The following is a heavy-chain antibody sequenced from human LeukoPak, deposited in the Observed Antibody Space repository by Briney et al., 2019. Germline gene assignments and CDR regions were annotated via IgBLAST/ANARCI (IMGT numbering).Heavy chain of an antibody. Sequence: GSLRLSCAASGFTFSSYAMHWVRQAPGKGLEYVSAISSNGGSTYYANSVKGRFTISRDNSKNTLYLQMGSLRAEDMAVYYCARSPGEVVNPEYAFDIWGQGTMVTVSS. V-gene: IGHV3-64*01. CDR3: ARSPGEVVNPEYAFDI. D-gene: IGHD3-10*01. J-gene: IGHJ3*02. CDR1: GFTFSSYA. CDR2: ISSNGGST.